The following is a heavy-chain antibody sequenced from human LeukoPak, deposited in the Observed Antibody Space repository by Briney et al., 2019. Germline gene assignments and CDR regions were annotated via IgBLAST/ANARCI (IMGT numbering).Heavy chain of an antibody. D-gene: IGHD6-6*01. CDR3: ARSPDPGIAARLPEGY. V-gene: IGHV1-46*01. CDR2: INPSGGST. J-gene: IGHJ4*02. CDR1: GYTFTSYY. Sequence: ASVTVSCKASGYTFTSYYLHWVRQAPGQGLEWMGIINPSGGSTSYAQKFQGRVTMTRDTSTSTVYMELSSLRSEDTAVYYCARSPDPGIAARLPEGYWGQGTLVTVSS.